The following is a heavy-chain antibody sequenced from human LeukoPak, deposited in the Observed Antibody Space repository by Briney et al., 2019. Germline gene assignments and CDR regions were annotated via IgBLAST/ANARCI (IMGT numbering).Heavy chain of an antibody. J-gene: IGHJ4*02. CDR2: ISYDGSNK. V-gene: IGHV3-30*18. CDR1: GFTFSSYG. Sequence: GRSLRLSCAASGFTFSSYGMHWVRQAPGKGLEWVAVISYDGSNKYYADSVKGRFTISRDNSKNTLYLQMNSLRAEDTALYYCAKDRIPSSGWESDFWGQGTLVTVSS. CDR3: AKDRIPSSGWESDF. D-gene: IGHD3-22*01.